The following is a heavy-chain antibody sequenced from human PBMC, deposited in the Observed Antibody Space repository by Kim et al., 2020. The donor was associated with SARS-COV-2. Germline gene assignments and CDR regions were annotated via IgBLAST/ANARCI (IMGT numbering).Heavy chain of an antibody. CDR3: TRGPITMVRGGWFDP. CDR2: INAGNGNT. J-gene: IGHJ5*02. Sequence: ASVKVSCKASGYTFTNYAMHWVRQAPGQRLEWMGWINAGNGNTKYSQKFQGRVTITMDTSTSTAYMELSSLKSEDTAVYYCTRGPITMVRGGWFDPWGQGTLVTVSS. D-gene: IGHD3-10*01. V-gene: IGHV1-3*01. CDR1: GYTFTNYA.